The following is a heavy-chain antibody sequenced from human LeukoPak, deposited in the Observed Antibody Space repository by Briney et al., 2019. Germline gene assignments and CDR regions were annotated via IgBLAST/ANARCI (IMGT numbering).Heavy chain of an antibody. J-gene: IGHJ6*03. D-gene: IGHD1-26*01. CDR2: IRSKANSYAT. CDR1: GFTFSGSA. CDR3: TRASGSYSYYYYYMDV. V-gene: IGHV3-73*01. Sequence: PGGSLRLSCAASGFTFSGSAMHWVRQASGKGLEWVGRIRSKANSYATAYAASVKGRFTISRDDSKNTAYLQMNSLKTEDTAVYYCTRASGSYSYYYYYMDVWGKGTTVTISS.